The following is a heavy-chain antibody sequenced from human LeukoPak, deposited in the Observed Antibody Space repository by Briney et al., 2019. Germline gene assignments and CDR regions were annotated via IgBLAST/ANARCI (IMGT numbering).Heavy chain of an antibody. CDR2: ISAYNGNT. D-gene: IGHD3-3*01. J-gene: IGHJ3*02. CDR1: GYTFTSYG. Sequence: GASVKVSCKASGYTFTSYGISWVRQAPGQGLEWMGWISAYNGNTNYAQKLQGRVTMTTDTSTSTAYMELRSLRSDDTAVYYCASQHSYYDFWSGHHDAFDIWGQGTMVTVSS. V-gene: IGHV1-18*01. CDR3: ASQHSYYDFWSGHHDAFDI.